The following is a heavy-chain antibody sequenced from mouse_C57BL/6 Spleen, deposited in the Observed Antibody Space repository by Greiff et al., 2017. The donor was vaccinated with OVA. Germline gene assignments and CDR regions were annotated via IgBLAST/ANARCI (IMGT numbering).Heavy chain of an antibody. V-gene: IGHV1-18*01. Sequence: VQLQQSGPELVKPGASVKIPCTASGYTFTDYYMDWVKQSHGKSLEWIGGINPNDGGTIYNQKFKGKATLTVDKSSSTAYMELRSLTSEDTAVYYCARRQLRRREAVDYWGQGTTLTVSS. D-gene: IGHD3-2*02. CDR3: ARRQLRRREAVDY. CDR1: GYTFTDYY. J-gene: IGHJ2*01. CDR2: INPNDGGT.